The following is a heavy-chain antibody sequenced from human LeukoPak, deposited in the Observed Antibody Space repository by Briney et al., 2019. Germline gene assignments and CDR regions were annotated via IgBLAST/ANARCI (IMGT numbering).Heavy chain of an antibody. J-gene: IGHJ4*02. V-gene: IGHV3-30*18. Sequence: GGSLRLSCAASGFTFSSYGMHWVRQAPGKGLEWVAVISSDGNDKYYANAVKGRFTISRDNSMNTLYLQMSSLRVEDTAIYYCAKDLTTLTLGKDYWGQGTLVTVSS. CDR2: ISSDGNDK. D-gene: IGHD4-17*01. CDR3: AKDLTTLTLGKDY. CDR1: GFTFSSYG.